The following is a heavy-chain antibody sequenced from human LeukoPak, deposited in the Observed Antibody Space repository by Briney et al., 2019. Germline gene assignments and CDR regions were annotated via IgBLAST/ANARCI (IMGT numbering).Heavy chain of an antibody. Sequence: PSETLSLTCTVSGGPISSYYWTWIRQPPGKRLEWIGYIYYSGTTNYNPSLKSRVTISVDTSKNQFSLKLSSVTAADTAVYYCARDSVRDSIQGGQGTLVTVSS. V-gene: IGHV4-59*12. CDR1: GGPISSYY. D-gene: IGHD2-2*02. CDR2: IYYSGTT. CDR3: ARDSVRDSIQ. J-gene: IGHJ4*02.